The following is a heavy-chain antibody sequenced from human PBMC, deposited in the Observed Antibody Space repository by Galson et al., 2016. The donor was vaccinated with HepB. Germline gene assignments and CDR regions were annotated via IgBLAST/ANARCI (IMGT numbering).Heavy chain of an antibody. CDR1: GFTFSSYA. CDR3: AKTPKKGENGGLLNY. CDR2: ISNDGSSK. D-gene: IGHD2-15*01. V-gene: IGHV3-30-3*01. Sequence: SLRLSCAASGFTFSSYAMHWVRQAPGKGLEWVAVISNDGSSKYYTDIVKGRFTISRDNSKNTLYSQMSGLRADDTAVYYCAKTPKKGENGGLLNYWGQGILVTVSS. J-gene: IGHJ1*01.